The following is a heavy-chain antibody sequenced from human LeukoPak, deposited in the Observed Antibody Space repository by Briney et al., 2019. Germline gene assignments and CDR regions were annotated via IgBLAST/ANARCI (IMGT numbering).Heavy chain of an antibody. Sequence: SGGSLRLSCAASGFTFSFYAMSWVRQGPGKRLEWVAGITSSGNTTYYADSVKGRFTISRDNARNSPYLQMNSLRAEDTAVYFCARGGLSIMGYWGQGTLVTVSS. D-gene: IGHD2/OR15-2a*01. CDR3: ARGGLSIMGY. CDR2: ITSSGNTT. CDR1: GFTFSFYA. J-gene: IGHJ4*02. V-gene: IGHV3-23*01.